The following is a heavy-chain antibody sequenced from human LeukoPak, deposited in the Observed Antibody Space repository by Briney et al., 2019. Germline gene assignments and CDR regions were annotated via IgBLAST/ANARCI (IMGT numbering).Heavy chain of an antibody. CDR1: GYTYTSYD. CDR2: MNPNSGNT. CDR3: ARGYCSGGSCYSRAGAFDI. J-gene: IGHJ3*02. Sequence: ASVKVSCKASGYTYTSYDINWVRQATGQGLEWMGWMNPNSGNTGYAQKFQGRVTITRNTSISTAYMELSSLRSEDTAVYYCARGYCSGGSCYSRAGAFDIWGQGTMVTVSS. V-gene: IGHV1-8*03. D-gene: IGHD2-15*01.